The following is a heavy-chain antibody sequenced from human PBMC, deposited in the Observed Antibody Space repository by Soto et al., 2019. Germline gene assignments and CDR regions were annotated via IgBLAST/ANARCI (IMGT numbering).Heavy chain of an antibody. J-gene: IGHJ6*02. Sequence: SETLSLTCAVSGYSISSGYYWGWIRQPPGKGLEWIGSIYHGGSTYYNPSLKSRVTISVDTSKNQFSLKLSSVTAADTAVYYCARIRITMVRGVIPNYYYGMDVWGQGTTVTVSS. D-gene: IGHD3-10*01. CDR2: IYHGGST. CDR1: GYSISSGYY. V-gene: IGHV4-38-2*01. CDR3: ARIRITMVRGVIPNYYYGMDV.